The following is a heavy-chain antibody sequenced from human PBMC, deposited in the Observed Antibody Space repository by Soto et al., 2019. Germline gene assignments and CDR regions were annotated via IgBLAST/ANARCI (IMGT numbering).Heavy chain of an antibody. D-gene: IGHD2-15*01. J-gene: IGHJ5*02. CDR1: GYTFTRYT. V-gene: IGHV1-3*01. Sequence: ASVKVSCKASGYTFTRYTMNWVRQAPGQRLEWMGWINPDDGNTKSSQKFQDRVIITRDTSASTAYMDLSSLRSEDTAVYYCARGIATGQLDPWGQGTLVTVSS. CDR2: INPDDGNT. CDR3: ARGIATGQLDP.